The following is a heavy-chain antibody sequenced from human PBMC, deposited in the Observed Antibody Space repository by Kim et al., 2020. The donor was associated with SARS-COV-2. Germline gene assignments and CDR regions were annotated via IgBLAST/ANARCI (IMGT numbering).Heavy chain of an antibody. D-gene: IGHD2-2*02. CDR2: INHSGST. CDR1: GGSFSGYY. V-gene: IGHV4-34*01. J-gene: IGHJ4*02. CDR3: ARGRRSIPATAIWFDY. Sequence: SETLSLTCAVYGGSFSGYYWSWIRQPPGKGLEWIGEINHSGSTNYNPALKSRVTISVDTSKNQFSLKLSSVTAADTAVYYCARGRRSIPATAIWFDYWGQGTLVTVSS.